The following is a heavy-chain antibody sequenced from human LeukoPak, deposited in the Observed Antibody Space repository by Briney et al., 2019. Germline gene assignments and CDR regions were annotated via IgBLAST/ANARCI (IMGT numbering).Heavy chain of an antibody. V-gene: IGHV3-23*01. Sequence: GGSLRLSCAASGFTFSNYAMSWVRQAPGKGLEWVSATVGNGGSTYYADSVKGRFTISRDNSKNTLYLQMNSLRAEDTAVYYCARGGAGYCSGGSCYPTPPSAFDIWGQGTMVTVSS. J-gene: IGHJ3*02. CDR3: ARGGAGYCSGGSCYPTPPSAFDI. CDR1: GFTFSNYA. D-gene: IGHD2-15*01. CDR2: TVGNGGST.